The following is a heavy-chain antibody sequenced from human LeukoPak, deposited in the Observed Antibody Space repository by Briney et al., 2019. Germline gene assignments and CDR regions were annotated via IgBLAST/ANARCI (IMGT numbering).Heavy chain of an antibody. CDR1: GGSISSYY. CDR2: IYTSGST. Sequence: SETLSLTCTVSGGSISSYYWSWLRQPAGKGLEWIGRIYTSGSTNYNPSLKSRVTMSVDTSKNQFSLKLSSVTAADTAVYYCARDTLRYFDWLSTPYYYYYMDVWGKGTTVTVSS. CDR3: ARDTLRYFDWLSTPYYYYYMDV. D-gene: IGHD3-9*01. J-gene: IGHJ6*03. V-gene: IGHV4-4*07.